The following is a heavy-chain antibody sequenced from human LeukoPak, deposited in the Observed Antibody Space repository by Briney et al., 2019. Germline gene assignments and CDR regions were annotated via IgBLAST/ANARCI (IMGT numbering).Heavy chain of an antibody. CDR1: GFTFSSYA. Sequence: PGGSLRLSCAASGFTFSSYAMHWVRQAPGKGLEWVAVISYDGSNKYCADSVKGRFTISRDNSKNTLYLQMNSLRAEDTAVYYCGKPGTLVRGLYYFDYWGQGTLVTVSS. J-gene: IGHJ4*02. D-gene: IGHD4/OR15-4a*01. CDR2: ISYDGSNK. CDR3: GKPGTLVRGLYYFDY. V-gene: IGHV3-30*18.